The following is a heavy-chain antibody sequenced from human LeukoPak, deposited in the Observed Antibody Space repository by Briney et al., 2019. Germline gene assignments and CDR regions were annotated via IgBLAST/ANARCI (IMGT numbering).Heavy chain of an antibody. CDR3: ASGRYYFDY. Sequence: KPGGSLRLSCAASGFTFSDYYMSWIRQAPGKGLEWVSYISSSSSYTNYADSVKGQFTISRDNAKNSLYLQMNSLRAEDTAVYYCASGRYYFDYWGQGTLVTVSS. CDR1: GFTFSDYY. V-gene: IGHV3-11*06. J-gene: IGHJ4*02. CDR2: ISSSSSYT.